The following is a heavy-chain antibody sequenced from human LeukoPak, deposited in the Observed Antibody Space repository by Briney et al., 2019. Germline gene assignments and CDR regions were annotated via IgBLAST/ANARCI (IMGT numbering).Heavy chain of an antibody. J-gene: IGHJ4*02. CDR1: KFTFRSYW. D-gene: IGHD6-19*01. Sequence: PGGSLRLSCAASKFTFRSYWMSWVRQAPGKGLEWVSAISGSGGSTYYADSVKGRFTISRDNSKNTLYLQMNSLRAEDTAVYYCAKDAPQAGEQWLVGEFDYWGQGTLVTVSS. CDR3: AKDAPQAGEQWLVGEFDY. CDR2: ISGSGGST. V-gene: IGHV3-23*01.